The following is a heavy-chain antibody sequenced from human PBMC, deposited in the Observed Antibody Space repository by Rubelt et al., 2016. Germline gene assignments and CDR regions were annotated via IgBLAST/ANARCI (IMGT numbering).Heavy chain of an antibody. CDR1: GFTFSDHY. J-gene: IGHJ4*02. CDR3: TTVTDDYGSYY. Sequence: GGLVQPGRSLRLSCAASGFTFSDHYMDWVRQAPGKGLEWVGRIKSKPDGGTTDYAAPVKGRFTISRDESKNTLYLEMNSLKTEDTAVYYCTTVTDDYGSYYWGQGTQVTVSS. V-gene: IGHV3-15*01. CDR2: IKSKPDGGTT. D-gene: IGHD4-17*01.